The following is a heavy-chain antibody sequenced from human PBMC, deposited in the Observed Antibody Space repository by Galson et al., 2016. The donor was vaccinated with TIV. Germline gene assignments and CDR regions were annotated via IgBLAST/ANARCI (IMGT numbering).Heavy chain of an antibody. D-gene: IGHD2-8*02. V-gene: IGHV3-21*01. CDR1: GFTFRSYA. J-gene: IGHJ6*02. Sequence: SLRLSCAASGFTFRSYAMNWVRQAPGKGLEWVSSISNSGDYIYYSDSMKGRFTISRDNAKKSLYLQMHSLRAEDTAVYYCARIIGYWVGYYTMDVWGQGTTVTVSS. CDR3: ARIIGYWVGYYTMDV. CDR2: ISNSGDYI.